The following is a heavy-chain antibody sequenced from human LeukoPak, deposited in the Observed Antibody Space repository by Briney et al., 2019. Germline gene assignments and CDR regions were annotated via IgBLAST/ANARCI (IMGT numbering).Heavy chain of an antibody. Sequence: SETLSLTCAVYGGSFSGYYWSWIRQPPGKGLEWIGEINHSGSTNYNPSLKSRVTISVDTSKNQFSLKLSSVTAADTAVYYCARGFNTIFGVDPFDYWGQGTLVTVSS. J-gene: IGHJ4*02. CDR3: ARGFNTIFGVDPFDY. CDR1: GGSFSGYY. D-gene: IGHD3-3*01. V-gene: IGHV4-34*01. CDR2: INHSGST.